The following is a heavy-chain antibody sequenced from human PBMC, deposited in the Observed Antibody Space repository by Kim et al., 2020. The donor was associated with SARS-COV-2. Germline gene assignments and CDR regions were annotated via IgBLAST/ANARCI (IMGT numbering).Heavy chain of an antibody. J-gene: IGHJ5*02. CDR2: ISGSGGST. V-gene: IGHV3-23*01. CDR3: AKGDGDSYSSSWYGEPSPVFDP. Sequence: GGSLRLSCAASGFTFSSYAMSWVRQAPGKGLEWVSAISGSGGSTYYADSVKGRFTISRDNSKNTLYLQMNSLRAEDTAVYYCAKGDGDSYSSSWYGEPSPVFDPWGQGTLVTVSS. D-gene: IGHD6-13*01. CDR1: GFTFSSYA.